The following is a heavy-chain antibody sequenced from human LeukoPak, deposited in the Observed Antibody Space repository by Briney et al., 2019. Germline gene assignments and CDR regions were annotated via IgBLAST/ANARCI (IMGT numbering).Heavy chain of an antibody. D-gene: IGHD2-2*01. Sequence: ASVKVPCKASGYTFTSYYMHWVRQAPGQGLAWMGIINPSGGSTSYAQKFQGRVTMTRDTSTSTVYMELSSLRSEDTAVYYCARDSKVVPAAGYFDYWGQGTLVTVSS. J-gene: IGHJ4*02. V-gene: IGHV1-46*01. CDR3: ARDSKVVPAAGYFDY. CDR2: INPSGGST. CDR1: GYTFTSYY.